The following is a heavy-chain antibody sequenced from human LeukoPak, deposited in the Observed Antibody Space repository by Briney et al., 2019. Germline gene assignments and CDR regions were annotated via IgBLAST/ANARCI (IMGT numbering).Heavy chain of an antibody. Sequence: ASVKVSCKASGYTFTSHSMHWVRQAPGQRLEWMGWISTGSANRKYSQKFQGRVTFTRDTSASIVYMDLSSLRSEDTALYYCARNRGSYLVPYWGQGTLVTVSS. CDR2: ISTGSANR. J-gene: IGHJ4*02. V-gene: IGHV1-3*04. CDR1: GYTFTSHS. D-gene: IGHD1-26*01. CDR3: ARNRGSYLVPY.